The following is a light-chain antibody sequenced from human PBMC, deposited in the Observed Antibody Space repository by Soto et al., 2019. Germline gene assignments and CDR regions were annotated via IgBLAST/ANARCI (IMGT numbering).Light chain of an antibody. CDR3: CSYTTSNTRQIV. J-gene: IGLJ1*01. V-gene: IGLV2-14*03. Sequence: ALTQPASVSGSPGQSITISCTGTSSNVGSYNYVSWNQHHPGKAPKLMIYDVSNRPSGVSNRFSGSKSGNTASLTISGLQPEDEADYYCCSYTTSNTRQIVFGTGTKVTVL. CDR1: SSNVGSYNY. CDR2: DVS.